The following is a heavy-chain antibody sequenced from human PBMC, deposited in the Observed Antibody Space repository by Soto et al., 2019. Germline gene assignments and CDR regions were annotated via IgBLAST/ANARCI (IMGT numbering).Heavy chain of an antibody. CDR2: IYSGGST. CDR1: GFTVSSNY. CDR3: ASAGDYDYFDY. D-gene: IGHD4-17*01. V-gene: IGHV3-53*04. J-gene: IGHJ4*02. Sequence: GGSLRLSCAASGFTVSSNYISWVRQAPGKGLEWVSVIYSGGSTYYADSVKGRFTISRHNSKNTLYLQMNSLRAEDTAVYYCASAGDYDYFDYWGQGTLVTVSS.